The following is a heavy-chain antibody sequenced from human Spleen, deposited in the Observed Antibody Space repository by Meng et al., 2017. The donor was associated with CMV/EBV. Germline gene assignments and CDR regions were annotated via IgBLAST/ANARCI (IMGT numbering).Heavy chain of an antibody. Sequence: GESLKISFAASGFTFSTYWMSWVRQAPGKGLEWVANIKQDGSERYYVDSVKGRFTISRDNAKNSLSLQMNSLRAGDTAVYYCAKDGYSSSWTSLDIVSYYYYGMDVWGQGTTVTVSS. CDR2: IKQDGSER. V-gene: IGHV3-7*01. CDR3: AKDGYSSSWTSLDIVSYYYYGMDV. CDR1: GFTFSTYW. J-gene: IGHJ6*02. D-gene: IGHD6-13*01.